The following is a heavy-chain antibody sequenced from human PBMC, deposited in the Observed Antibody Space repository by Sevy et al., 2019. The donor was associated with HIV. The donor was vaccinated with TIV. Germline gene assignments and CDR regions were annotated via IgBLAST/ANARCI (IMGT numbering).Heavy chain of an antibody. CDR3: AKVSILWWTTGPYLDH. V-gene: IGHV3-23*01. J-gene: IGHJ4*02. Sequence: GGSLRLSCAASGFTFSSYGMSWVRQAPGKGLEWVSGISGSGGTTYYADSVKGRFTISRDNSKNTVYLQMNSLRADDTAVYYCAKVSILWWTTGPYLDHWGQGILVTVSS. CDR2: ISGSGGTT. D-gene: IGHD2-21*01. CDR1: GFTFSSYG.